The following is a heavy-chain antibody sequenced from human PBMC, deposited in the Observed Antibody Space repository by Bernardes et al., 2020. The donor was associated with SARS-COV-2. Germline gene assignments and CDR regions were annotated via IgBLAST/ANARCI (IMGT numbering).Heavy chain of an antibody. CDR1: GFTFRSYW. D-gene: IGHD3-10*01. CDR3: ARDQYYGSGSYYIEYYYGMDV. Sequence: WGPLRLSCAASGFTFRSYWMSWVRKAPGKGLEWVANIKQDGSEKYYVDSVKGRFTISRDNAKNSLYLQMNSLRAEDTAVYYCARDQYYGSGSYYIEYYYGMDVWGQGTTVTVSS. V-gene: IGHV3-7*01. CDR2: IKQDGSEK. J-gene: IGHJ6*02.